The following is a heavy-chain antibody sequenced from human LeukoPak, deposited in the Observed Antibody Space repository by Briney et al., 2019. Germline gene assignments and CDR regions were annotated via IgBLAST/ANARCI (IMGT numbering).Heavy chain of an antibody. V-gene: IGHV4-38-2*02. Sequence: PSETLSLTCTVSGHSISSGYFWGWIRQPPGEGLEWIGSIYHSGSTYYNPSLKSRATISIITSKNQFSLKLSSVTATDTALYYCARRIAVTGSFDYWGQGTLVTVSS. J-gene: IGHJ4*02. CDR3: ARRIAVTGSFDY. CDR2: IYHSGST. D-gene: IGHD6-19*01. CDR1: GHSISSGYF.